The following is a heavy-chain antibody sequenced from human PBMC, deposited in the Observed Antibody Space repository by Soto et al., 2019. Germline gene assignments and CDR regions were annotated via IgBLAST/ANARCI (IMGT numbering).Heavy chain of an antibody. V-gene: IGHV3-30*18. Sequence: QVQLVESGGGVVQPGRSLRLSCAASGFTFSSYGMHWVRQAPGKGLEWVAVISYDGSNKYYADSVKGRFTISRDNSKNTLYLQMNSLRAEDTAVYYCAKGLDIVGVPMCEGGQGTLVTVSS. D-gene: IGHD2-2*03. CDR3: AKGLDIVGVPMCE. CDR1: GFTFSSYG. J-gene: IGHJ4*02. CDR2: ISYDGSNK.